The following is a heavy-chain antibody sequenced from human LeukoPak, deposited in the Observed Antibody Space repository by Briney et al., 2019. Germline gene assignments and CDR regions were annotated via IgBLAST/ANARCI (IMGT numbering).Heavy chain of an antibody. D-gene: IGHD2-2*01. CDR3: ASTQKYCSSTSCHYS. CDR1: GGSFSGYY. J-gene: IGHJ4*02. V-gene: IGHV4-34*01. Sequence: SETLSLTCAVYGGSFSGYYWSWIRQPPGKGLERIGEINHSGSTNYNPSLKSRVTISVDTSKNQFSLKLSSVTAADTAVYYCASTQKYCSSTSCHYSWGQGTLVTVSS. CDR2: INHSGST.